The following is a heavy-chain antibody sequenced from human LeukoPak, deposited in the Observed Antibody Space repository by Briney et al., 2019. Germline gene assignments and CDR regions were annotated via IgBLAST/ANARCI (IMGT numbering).Heavy chain of an antibody. Sequence: GGSLRLSCAASGFTFSSYSMNWVRQAPGKGREWVSYISSSSSNIYYADSVKGRFTISRDNAKNSLYLQMNSLRAEDTAVYYCARAGDYYDSSGSHDAFDIWGQGTMVTVSS. CDR2: ISSSSSNI. V-gene: IGHV3-48*04. CDR1: GFTFSSYS. CDR3: ARAGDYYDSSGSHDAFDI. D-gene: IGHD3-22*01. J-gene: IGHJ3*02.